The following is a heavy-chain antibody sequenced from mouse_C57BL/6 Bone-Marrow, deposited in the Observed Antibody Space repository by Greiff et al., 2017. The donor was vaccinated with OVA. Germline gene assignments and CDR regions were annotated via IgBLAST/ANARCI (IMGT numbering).Heavy chain of an antibody. J-gene: IGHJ2*01. Sequence: VQLVESGAELARPGASVKLSCKASGYTFTSYGISWVKQRTGQGLEWIGEIYPRSGNTYYNEKFKGKATLTADKSSSTAYMELRSLTSEDSAVYFCARLTGTPFDYWGQGTTLTVSS. D-gene: IGHD4-1*01. CDR3: ARLTGTPFDY. CDR1: GYTFTSYG. V-gene: IGHV1-81*01. CDR2: IYPRSGNT.